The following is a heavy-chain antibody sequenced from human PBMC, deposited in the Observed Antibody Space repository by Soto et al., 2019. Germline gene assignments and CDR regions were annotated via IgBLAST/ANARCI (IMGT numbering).Heavy chain of an antibody. D-gene: IGHD6-13*01. CDR2: IKSKTDGGTT. V-gene: IGHV3-15*07. CDR1: GFTFSNAW. CDR3: TTGQLVEGWGYYYYGMDV. J-gene: IGHJ6*02. Sequence: PGGSLRLSCAASGFTFSNAWMNWVRQAPGKGLEWVGRIKSKTDGGTTDYAAPVKGRFTISRDDSKNTLYLQMNSLKTEDTAVYYCTTGQLVEGWGYYYYGMDVWGQGTTVTV.